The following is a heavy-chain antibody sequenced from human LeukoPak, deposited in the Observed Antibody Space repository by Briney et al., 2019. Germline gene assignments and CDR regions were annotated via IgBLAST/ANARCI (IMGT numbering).Heavy chain of an antibody. CDR1: GFTFSSYA. V-gene: IGHV3-30-3*01. Sequence: GGSLRLSCAASGFTFSSYAMHWVRQAPGKGLEWVAVISYDGSNKYYADSVKGRFTISRDNSKNTLYLQMNSLRAEDTAVYYCARDREWLLSIYFDYWGQGTLVTVSS. J-gene: IGHJ4*02. D-gene: IGHD3-3*01. CDR3: ARDREWLLSIYFDY. CDR2: ISYDGSNK.